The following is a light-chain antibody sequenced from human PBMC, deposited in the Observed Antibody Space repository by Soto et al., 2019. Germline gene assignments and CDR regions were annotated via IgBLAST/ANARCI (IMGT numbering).Light chain of an antibody. CDR1: ETVASN. Sequence: MTQSPATLSVSPGERATLSCWASETVASNLAWYQQKPGQAPRLLIYGASTRATDTTARISGSGSGTEFSLSISSLQSEDFAVYYCQQYNNWPRTFGQGTKVDI. CDR2: GAS. CDR3: QQYNNWPRT. J-gene: IGKJ1*01. V-gene: IGKV3-15*01.